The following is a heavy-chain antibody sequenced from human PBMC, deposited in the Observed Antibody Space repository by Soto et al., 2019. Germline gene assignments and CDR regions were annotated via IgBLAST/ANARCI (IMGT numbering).Heavy chain of an antibody. V-gene: IGHV4-34*01. Sequence: QVQLQQWGAGLLKPSETLSLTCAVYGGSFSGYYWSWIRQPPGKGLEWIGEINHSGSTNYNPSLKSRVTISVDTSKNQFSLKLSSVTAADTAVYYCARGSGYSYCYPRNYWGQGTLVTVSS. J-gene: IGHJ4*02. CDR2: INHSGST. CDR1: GGSFSGYY. D-gene: IGHD5-18*01. CDR3: ARGSGYSYCYPRNY.